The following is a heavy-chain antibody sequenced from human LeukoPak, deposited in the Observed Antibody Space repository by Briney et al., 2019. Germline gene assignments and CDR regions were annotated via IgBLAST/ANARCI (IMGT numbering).Heavy chain of an antibody. V-gene: IGHV4-31*03. CDR3: ARSGDGYTFDY. CDR2: SYSSGTT. D-gene: IGHD5-24*01. CDR1: GASIISGSNY. Sequence: PSETLSLTCTVSGASIISGSNYWTWIRQHPGKGLEWIGYSYSSGTTYYNPSLKSRITISLDTSNNQFFLKLTSVTAADTAMYYCARSGDGYTFDYWGQGALVTVSS. J-gene: IGHJ4*02.